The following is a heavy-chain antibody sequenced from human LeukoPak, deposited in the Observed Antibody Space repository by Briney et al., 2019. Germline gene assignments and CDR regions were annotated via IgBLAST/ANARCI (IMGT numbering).Heavy chain of an antibody. CDR3: AKDPNFYYCMDV. V-gene: IGHV3-23*01. CDR1: GFTFIDYA. CDR2: ISGRRDST. J-gene: IGHJ6*03. Sequence: GGSLRLSCAASGFTFIDYAMTWVRQAPGKGLEWVSTISGRRDSTSYADSVKGRFTISRDNSKNTLYLQMNSLRAEDTAVYYCAKDPNFYYCMDVWGKGTTVTISS.